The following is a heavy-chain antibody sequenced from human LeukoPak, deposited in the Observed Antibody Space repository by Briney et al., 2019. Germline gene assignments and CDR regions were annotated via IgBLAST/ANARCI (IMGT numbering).Heavy chain of an antibody. J-gene: IGHJ4*02. CDR2: INPSGGST. D-gene: IGHD6-13*01. CDR1: GYTFTSYY. V-gene: IGHV1-46*01. Sequence: GASVKVSCKASGYTFTSYYMHWVRQAPGQGLEWMGIINPSGGSTSYAQKFQGRVTMTRDMSTSTVYMELGSLRSEDTAVYYCARGHGTVAGPRRFDYWGQGTLVTVSS. CDR3: ARGHGTVAGPRRFDY.